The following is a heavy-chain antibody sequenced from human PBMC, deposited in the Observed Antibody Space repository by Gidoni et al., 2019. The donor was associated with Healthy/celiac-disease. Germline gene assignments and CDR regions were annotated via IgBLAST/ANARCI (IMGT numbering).Heavy chain of an antibody. V-gene: IGHV3-21*01. CDR1: GFPIRSSS. CDR3: ARDRYSSSWYYGYYYGMDV. CDR2: ISSSSSYI. J-gene: IGHJ6*02. Sequence: EVQLVESGGGLVKPGGSLRLSCAASGFPIRSSSMNWVRQAPGKGLEWVSSISSSSSYIYYADSVKGRFTISRDNAKNSLYLQMNSLRAEDTAVYYCARDRYSSSWYYGYYYGMDVWGQGTTVTVSS. D-gene: IGHD6-13*01.